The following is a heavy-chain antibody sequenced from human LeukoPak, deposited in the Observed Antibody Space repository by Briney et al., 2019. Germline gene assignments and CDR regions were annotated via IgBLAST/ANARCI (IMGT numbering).Heavy chain of an antibody. Sequence: GGSLRLSCAASGFTFSDYTLNWIRQAPGKGLERVSSMTGRKSYIFYADSVKGRFTISRDNAENSVYLQMNNLGAEDTAIYYCARAWGCSGGSCYSSYFDYWGQGTLVTVSS. CDR1: GFTFSDYT. D-gene: IGHD2-15*01. CDR3: ARAWGCSGGSCYSSYFDY. J-gene: IGHJ4*02. V-gene: IGHV3-21*01. CDR2: MTGRKSYI.